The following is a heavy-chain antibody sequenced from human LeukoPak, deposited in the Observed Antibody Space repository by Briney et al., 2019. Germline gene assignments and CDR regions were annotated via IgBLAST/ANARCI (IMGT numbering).Heavy chain of an antibody. CDR1: GYTFTGYY. J-gene: IGHJ3*02. CDR2: INPNSGGT. V-gene: IGHV1-2*02. D-gene: IGHD2-2*01. CDR3: ASAISYCSSTSCYETSAYDAFDI. Sequence: ASVKVSCKASGYTFTGYYMHWVREAPGQGLEWMGGINPNSGGTNYAQKFQGRVTMTRDTSISTAYMELSRLRSDDTAVYYCASAISYCSSTSCYETSAYDAFDIWGQGTMVTVSS.